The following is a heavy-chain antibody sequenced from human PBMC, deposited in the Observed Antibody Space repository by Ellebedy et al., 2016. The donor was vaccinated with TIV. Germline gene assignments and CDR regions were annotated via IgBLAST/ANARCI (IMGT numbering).Heavy chain of an antibody. V-gene: IGHV1-69*13. CDR1: GGSFRSYG. D-gene: IGHD2-15*01. J-gene: IGHJ4*02. Sequence: SVKVSXXASGGSFRSYGINWVRQAPGQGLEWMGGIIPILGTANYAQNLQGRVTITADESTSTAYMELSSLRSEDTAVYYCARSKGVVAATIDYWGQGTLVTVSS. CDR3: ARSKGVVAATIDY. CDR2: IIPILGTA.